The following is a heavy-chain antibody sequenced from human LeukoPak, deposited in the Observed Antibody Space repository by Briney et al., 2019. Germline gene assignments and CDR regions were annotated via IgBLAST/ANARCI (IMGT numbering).Heavy chain of an antibody. J-gene: IGHJ5*02. CDR1: DGSVSSGDYY. CDR3: ARYTVTTWRWFDP. V-gene: IGHV4-30-4*08. CDR2: IYYSRST. D-gene: IGHD4-11*01. Sequence: PSQTLSLTCTVSDGSVSSGDYYWSWIRQPPGKALEWIGYIYYSRSTYYNPSLKSRVTISVDTSKNQFSLKLSSVTAADTAVYYCARYTVTTWRWFDPWGQGTLVTVSS.